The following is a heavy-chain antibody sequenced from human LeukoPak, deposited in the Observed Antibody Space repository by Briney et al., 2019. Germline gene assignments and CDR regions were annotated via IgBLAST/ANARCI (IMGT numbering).Heavy chain of an antibody. CDR3: ARDYKYAFDN. Sequence: GGSLRLSCAASGFTLSDCSMDWVRQAPGKGLEGVSYIGIDSGDTNYVDSVEGRFTISGDKAKNSLYLQMNSLRVEDTAVYYCARDYKYAFDNWGQGTLVTVSS. CDR1: GFTLSDCS. V-gene: IGHV3-21*05. D-gene: IGHD5-24*01. J-gene: IGHJ4*02. CDR2: IGIDSGDT.